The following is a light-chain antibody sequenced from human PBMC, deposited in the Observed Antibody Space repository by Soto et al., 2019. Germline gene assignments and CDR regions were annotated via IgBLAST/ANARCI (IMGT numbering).Light chain of an antibody. CDR2: EVS. CDR3: SSYGGSNNRVV. J-gene: IGLJ2*01. CDR1: SRDVGGYNY. V-gene: IGLV2-8*01. Sequence: QSALTQPPSASGSPGQSVTISCTGTSRDVGGYNYVSWYQQHPGKAPKLMIYEVSERPSGVPDRFSGSKSGNTASLTVSGLQAEDEADYYCSSYGGSNNRVVFGGGTQLTVL.